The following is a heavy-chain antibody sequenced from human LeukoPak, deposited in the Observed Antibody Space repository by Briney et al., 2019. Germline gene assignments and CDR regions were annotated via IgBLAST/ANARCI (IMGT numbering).Heavy chain of an antibody. V-gene: IGHV3-7*01. Sequence: PGGSLRLSCAASGFTFSTYWMNWVRQAPGKGLEWVANIKEDESETHYVDSVKGRFTISRDNAKNSLYLEVSSLRSEDTAVYYCARGHYGDYAWGRGTLVTVSS. CDR2: IKEDESET. D-gene: IGHD4-17*01. CDR3: ARGHYGDYA. CDR1: GFTFSTYW. J-gene: IGHJ5*02.